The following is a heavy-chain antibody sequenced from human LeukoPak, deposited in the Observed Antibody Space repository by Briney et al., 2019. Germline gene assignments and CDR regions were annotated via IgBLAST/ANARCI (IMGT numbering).Heavy chain of an antibody. V-gene: IGHV1-18*01. CDR1: GYTFTSYG. Sequence: ASVKVSCKASGYTFTSYGISWVRQAPGQGLEWMGWISAYNGNTNYVQKLQGRVTMTTDTSTSTAYMELRSLRSDDTAVYYCARDQYGSYYVNYYYYGMDVWGQGTTVTVSS. D-gene: IGHD1-26*01. CDR3: ARDQYGSYYVNYYYYGMDV. CDR2: ISAYNGNT. J-gene: IGHJ6*02.